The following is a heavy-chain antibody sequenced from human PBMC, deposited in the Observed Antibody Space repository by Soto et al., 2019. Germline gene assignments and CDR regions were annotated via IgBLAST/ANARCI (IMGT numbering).Heavy chain of an antibody. CDR2: INPYNNKK. Sequence: ASVKVSCKTSGYSFTNYDIHWVRQAAGQGLEWMGGINPYNNKKNYAQKFQGRVTVTTDTSTSTTYMELSSLRSDDTAVYYCARDAAVGLFDYWGQGTLVTVSS. CDR3: ARDAAVGLFDY. D-gene: IGHD1-26*01. J-gene: IGHJ4*02. V-gene: IGHV1-18*01. CDR1: GYSFTNYD.